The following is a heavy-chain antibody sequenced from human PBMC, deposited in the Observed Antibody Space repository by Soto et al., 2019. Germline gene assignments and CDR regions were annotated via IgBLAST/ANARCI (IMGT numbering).Heavy chain of an antibody. CDR3: ARDLAGAPYVDL. V-gene: IGHV3-72*01. CDR1: GFIFSDQY. J-gene: IGHJ2*01. Sequence: EGQLVESGGGLVQPGGSLRLSCAASGFIFSDQYMDWVRQAPGKGLEWVGRIRNKANSYTREYAASMKGRFTISRDDSKNSLYLQMNSLKTEDTALYYCARDLAGAPYVDLWGRGTLVTVSS. CDR2: IRNKANSYTR. D-gene: IGHD1-26*01.